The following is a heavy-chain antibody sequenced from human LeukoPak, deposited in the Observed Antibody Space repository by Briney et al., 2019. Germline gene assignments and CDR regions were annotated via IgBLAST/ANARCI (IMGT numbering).Heavy chain of an antibody. CDR1: GFTFSSYG. CDR3: ARDVRAGTLAY. CDR2: IWYDGSNK. J-gene: IGHJ4*02. V-gene: IGHV3-33*01. Sequence: PGGSLRLSCAASGFTFSSYGMHWVRQAPGKGLEWVAVIWYDGSNKYYADSVKGRFTISRDNAKNSLYLQMNSLRAEDTAVYYCARDVRAGTLAYWGQGTLVTVSS. D-gene: IGHD3-10*02.